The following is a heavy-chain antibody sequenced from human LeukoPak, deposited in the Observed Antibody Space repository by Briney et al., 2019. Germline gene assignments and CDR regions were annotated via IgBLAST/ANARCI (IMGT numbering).Heavy chain of an antibody. Sequence: GGSLRLSCGTSGFTFSNYVMNWVRQAPGKGLEWVSAISGSGVSTSYADSVKGRFTISRDNSKNTLYLHMNSLRAEDTAIYSCAKDPANQLLYPAHFSHWGQGTLVTVSS. D-gene: IGHD2-2*01. CDR3: AKDPANQLLYPAHFSH. J-gene: IGHJ1*01. CDR1: GFTFSNYV. CDR2: ISGSGVST. V-gene: IGHV3-23*01.